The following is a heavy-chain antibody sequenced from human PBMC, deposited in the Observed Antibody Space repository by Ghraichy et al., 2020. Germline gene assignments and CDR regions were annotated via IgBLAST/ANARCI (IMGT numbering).Heavy chain of an antibody. CDR2: ITHDGATT. V-gene: IGHV3-48*02. J-gene: IGHJ6*02. CDR1: GFTLSNYA. CDR3: APELGFCSAGTCYPYYYSGMDV. Sequence: GGSLRLSCAASGFTLSNYAMTWVRQAPGKGLEWISYITHDGATTYYADSVKGRFTLSRDSAKNSLYLQMNSLRDEDTALYYCAPELGFCSAGTCYPYYYSGMDVWGPGTTVTVSS. D-gene: IGHD2-15*01.